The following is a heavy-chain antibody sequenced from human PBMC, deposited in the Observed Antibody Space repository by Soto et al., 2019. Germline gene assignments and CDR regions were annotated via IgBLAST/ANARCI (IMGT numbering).Heavy chain of an antibody. CDR1: GGSISSYY. Sequence: SETLSLTCTVSGGSISSYYWSWIRQPPGKGLEWIGYIYYSGSTNYNPSLKSRDTISEDTSKNQFSLKLSSVTAADTAVYYCARLVWSYGTWFDPWGQGTLVTVSS. V-gene: IGHV4-59*08. CDR3: ARLVWSYGTWFDP. J-gene: IGHJ5*02. D-gene: IGHD5-18*01. CDR2: IYYSGST.